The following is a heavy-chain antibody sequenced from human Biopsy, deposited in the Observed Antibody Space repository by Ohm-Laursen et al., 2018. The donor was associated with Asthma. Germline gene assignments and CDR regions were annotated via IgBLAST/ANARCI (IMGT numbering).Heavy chain of an antibody. J-gene: IGHJ5*02. CDR2: INPNSGGT. CDR1: GYAFIGCH. V-gene: IGHV1-2*06. D-gene: IGHD6-13*01. CDR3: ARGQKSAGDRWFDP. Sequence: GSSVKVSCKASGYAFIGCHIHWMRQAPGQGLEWMGRINPNSGGTNYAQKFQGRVTITRDTSIGTAYMEVSRLRSDDTAVYYCARGQKSAGDRWFDPWGQETLVTVSS.